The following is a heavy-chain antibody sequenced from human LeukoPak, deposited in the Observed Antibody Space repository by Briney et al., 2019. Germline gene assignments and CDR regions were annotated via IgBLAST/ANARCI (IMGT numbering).Heavy chain of an antibody. CDR3: ARDRRTRMATILLYYFDY. Sequence: PSETLSLTCAVDGGSFSGYYWSWIRQPPGKGLEWIGEINHSGSTNYNPSLKSRVTISVDTSKNQFSLKLSSVTAADTAVYYCARDRRTRMATILLYYFDYWGQGTLVTVPS. CDR1: GGSFSGYY. CDR2: INHSGST. D-gene: IGHD5-24*01. V-gene: IGHV4-34*01. J-gene: IGHJ4*02.